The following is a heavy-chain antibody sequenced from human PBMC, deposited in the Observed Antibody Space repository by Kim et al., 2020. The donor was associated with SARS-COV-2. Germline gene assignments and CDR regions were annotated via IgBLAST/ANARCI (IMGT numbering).Heavy chain of an antibody. V-gene: IGHV4-61*02. CDR2: IYTSGST. Sequence: SETLSLTCTVSGGSISSGSYYWSWIRQPAGKGLEWIGRIYTSGSTNYNPSLKSRVTISVDTSKNQFSLKLSSVTAADTAVYYCARGVDSSQDVIFDYWGQGTLVTVSS. D-gene: IGHD6-13*01. CDR1: GGSISSGSYY. CDR3: ARGVDSSQDVIFDY. J-gene: IGHJ4*02.